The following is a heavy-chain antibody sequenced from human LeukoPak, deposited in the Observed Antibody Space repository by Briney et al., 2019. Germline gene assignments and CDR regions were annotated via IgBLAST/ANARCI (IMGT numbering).Heavy chain of an antibody. CDR3: ARIGYSSSCTDY. CDR1: GFTFRSYW. D-gene: IGHD6-13*01. CDR2: INQDGSVK. J-gene: IGHJ4*02. Sequence: GGSLSLSCAASGFTFRSYWMSWVRQAPGKGLEWVANINQDGSVKYYLDSVKGRFTISRDNAKNSLHLQMNSLRAEDTAVYYCARIGYSSSCTDYWGQGTLVTVSS. V-gene: IGHV3-7*01.